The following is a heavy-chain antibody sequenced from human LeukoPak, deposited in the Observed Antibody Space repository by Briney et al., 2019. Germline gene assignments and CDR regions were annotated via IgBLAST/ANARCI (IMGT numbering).Heavy chain of an antibody. D-gene: IGHD1-26*01. V-gene: IGHV4-39*07. Sequence: KPSETLSLTCTVSGGSISSSSYYWGWIRQPPGKGLEWIGSIYTGGSTNYNPSLKSRVTMSVDTSKNQFSLKLNSVTAADTAVYYCARQEGGIVGPYWGQGTLVTVSS. CDR3: ARQEGGIVGPY. CDR2: IYTGGST. J-gene: IGHJ4*02. CDR1: GGSISSSSYY.